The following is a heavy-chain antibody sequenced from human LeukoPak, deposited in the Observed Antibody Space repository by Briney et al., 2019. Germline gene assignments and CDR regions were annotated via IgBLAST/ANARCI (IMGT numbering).Heavy chain of an antibody. CDR1: GGSITTYY. CDR3: ARSHSVWTSFDY. Sequence: PSETLSLICTVSGGSITTYYWSWIRQPPGKGLEWIGYIYYSGNTNYNPSLKSRVTISVDTSKNQFSLKLSSVTAADTAVYYCARSHSVWTSFDYWGQGTLVTVSS. V-gene: IGHV4-59*01. CDR2: IYYSGNT. D-gene: IGHD3/OR15-3a*01. J-gene: IGHJ4*02.